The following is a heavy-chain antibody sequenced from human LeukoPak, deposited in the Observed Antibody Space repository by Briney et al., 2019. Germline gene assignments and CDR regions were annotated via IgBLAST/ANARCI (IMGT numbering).Heavy chain of an antibody. V-gene: IGHV1-18*01. Sequence: ASVKVSCKVSGYTLISYVIRSVRQAPGQGLEWMGWVSGHNGDTNYAQKVQGRVTMTTDTSTSTAYMELRSLRSDDTAVYSGARRAGALKHFDYWGQGTLVTVSS. J-gene: IGHJ4*02. CDR2: VSGHNGDT. CDR3: ARRAGALKHFDY. D-gene: IGHD3-10*01. CDR1: GYTLISYV.